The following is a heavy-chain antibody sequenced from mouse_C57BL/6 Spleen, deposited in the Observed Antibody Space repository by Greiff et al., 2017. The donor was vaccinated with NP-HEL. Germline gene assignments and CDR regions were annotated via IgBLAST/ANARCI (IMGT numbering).Heavy chain of an antibody. D-gene: IGHD1-1*01. V-gene: IGHV1-18*01. J-gene: IGHJ4*01. CDR2: INPNNGGT. Sequence: VHVKQSGPELVKPGASVKIPCKASGYTFTDYNMDWVKQSHGKSLEWIGDINPNNGGTIYNQKFKGKATLTVDKSSSTAYMELRSLTSEDTAVYYCARIYYPYAMDYWGQGTSVTVSS. CDR1: GYTFTDYN. CDR3: ARIYYPYAMDY.